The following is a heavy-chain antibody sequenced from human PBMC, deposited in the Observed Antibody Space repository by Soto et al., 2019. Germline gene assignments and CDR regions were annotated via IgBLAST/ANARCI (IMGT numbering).Heavy chain of an antibody. Sequence: SETLSLTCTVSGGSISSADYYWSWIRQPPGKGLEWIGYFHSSGATYKDPSLKSRVTISVDTSKNQISLKLDSVTAADTAIYYCARVAIWDDSSSFRALDFWGPGTLVTVS. CDR2: FHSSGAT. J-gene: IGHJ4*02. D-gene: IGHD3-22*01. CDR1: GGSISSADYY. V-gene: IGHV4-30-4*01. CDR3: ARVAIWDDSSSFRALDF.